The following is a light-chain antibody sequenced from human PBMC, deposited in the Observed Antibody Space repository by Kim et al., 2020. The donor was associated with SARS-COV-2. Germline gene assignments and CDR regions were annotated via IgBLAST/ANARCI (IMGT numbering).Light chain of an antibody. Sequence: GQSITISCTGTISDIGDYNYVSWYQQHPGKAPKLMIYDVSKRPSGVSNRFSGSKSGNTASLTISGLQAEDEADYYCSSYTSSSTWVFGGGTQLTVL. CDR1: ISDIGDYNY. V-gene: IGLV2-14*04. CDR2: DVS. CDR3: SSYTSSSTWV. J-gene: IGLJ2*01.